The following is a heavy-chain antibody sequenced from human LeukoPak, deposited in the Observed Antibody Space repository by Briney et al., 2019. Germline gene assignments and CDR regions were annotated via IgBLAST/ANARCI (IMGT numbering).Heavy chain of an antibody. CDR1: GFTFSSYA. CDR2: ISSDGSNK. D-gene: IGHD3-3*01. Sequence: GGSLRLSCAASGFTFSSYAMHWVRQAPGKGLEWVAVISSDGSNKYYADSMKGRFTISRDNSKNTLYLQMNSLRGEDTAVYYCGRAYDFSRHWGQGTLVTVSS. J-gene: IGHJ4*02. V-gene: IGHV3-30*04. CDR3: GRAYDFSRH.